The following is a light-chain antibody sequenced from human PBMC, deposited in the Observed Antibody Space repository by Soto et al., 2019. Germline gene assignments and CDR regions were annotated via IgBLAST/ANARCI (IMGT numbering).Light chain of an antibody. CDR3: QVWASTAEFFV. J-gene: IGLJ1*01. CDR1: KLGSKI. Sequence: YELTQPPSVSVARGQTARITCGGDKLGSKIVHWYKQRPGQAPVAVVFDATDRPSGIPDRFSASRSGDTATLTISRVDAGDEADYFCQVWASTAEFFVFGSGTKVTVL. CDR2: DAT. V-gene: IGLV3-21*02.